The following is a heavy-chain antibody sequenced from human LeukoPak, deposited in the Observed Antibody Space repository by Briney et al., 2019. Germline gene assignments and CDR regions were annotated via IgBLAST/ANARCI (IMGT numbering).Heavy chain of an antibody. CDR3: AKGGYCSSTSCYVDAFDI. Sequence: GGSLRLSCAASGYKFDDYAVHWVRQVPGKGLEWVSGISGNGGSTYYADSVKGRFTISRDNSKNTLYLQMISLRAEDTAVYYCAKGGYCSSTSCYVDAFDIWGQGTMVTVSS. CDR2: ISGNGGST. D-gene: IGHD2-2*01. CDR1: GYKFDDYA. J-gene: IGHJ3*02. V-gene: IGHV3-23*01.